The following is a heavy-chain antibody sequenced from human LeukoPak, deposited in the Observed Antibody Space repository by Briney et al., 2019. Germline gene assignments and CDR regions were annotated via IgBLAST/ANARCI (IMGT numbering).Heavy chain of an antibody. V-gene: IGHV4-38-2*01. CDR3: ARQVCYGGYYYYYMDV. CDR2: IYDSGST. CDR1: GYFISSGYY. J-gene: IGHJ6*03. Sequence: PSDPLFLSCAAAGYFISSGYYWVWLRQPQGKGRVWIVCIYDSGSTYYNPSLKSLVTISVDTSKNPFSLKLSSVTAAATALYCCARQVCYGGYYYYYMDVWGKGTTDTVFS. D-gene: IGHD2-2*01.